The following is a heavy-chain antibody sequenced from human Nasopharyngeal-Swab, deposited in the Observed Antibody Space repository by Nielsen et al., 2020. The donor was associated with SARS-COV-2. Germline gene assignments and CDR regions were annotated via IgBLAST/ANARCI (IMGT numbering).Heavy chain of an antibody. CDR3: TKHRRSGWTRDAFDI. D-gene: IGHD6-19*01. J-gene: IGHJ3*02. Sequence: GESLKISCAASGFTNYGMSWVRQAPGKGREWVSAISGSGDSTYYADSVKGRFTISRDNSKNTVYLQMHSLRAEDTAVYYCTKHRRSGWTRDAFDIWGQGTMVSVSS. V-gene: IGHV3-23*01. CDR1: GFTNYG. CDR2: ISGSGDST.